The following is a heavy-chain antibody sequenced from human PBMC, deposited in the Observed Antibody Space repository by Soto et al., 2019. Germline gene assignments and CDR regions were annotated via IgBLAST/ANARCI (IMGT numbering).Heavy chain of an antibody. CDR1: GYTFTGYY. Sequence: EASVKVSCKASGYTFTGYYMHWVRQAPGQGLEWMGWISPNSGDTNYAQKFQGWVTMTRDTSITTVYMELSRLRSDDTAVYYCARAAGSGDYYGMDVWGQGTTVTVSS. V-gene: IGHV1-2*04. D-gene: IGHD6-19*01. CDR2: ISPNSGDT. CDR3: ARAAGSGDYYGMDV. J-gene: IGHJ6*02.